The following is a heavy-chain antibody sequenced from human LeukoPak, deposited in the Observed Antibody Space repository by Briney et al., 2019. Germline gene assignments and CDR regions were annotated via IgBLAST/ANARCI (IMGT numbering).Heavy chain of an antibody. CDR1: GYTFTSYA. CDR2: INAGNGNT. J-gene: IGHJ4*02. Sequence: ASVKVSCKASGYTFTSYAMHWVRQAPGQRLEWMGWINAGNGNTKYSQKFQGRVTFTRDTSASTAYMELSSLRSEDTAVYYCARARGSIAVAVYYFDYWGQGTLVTVSS. V-gene: IGHV1-3*01. CDR3: ARARGSIAVAVYYFDY. D-gene: IGHD6-19*01.